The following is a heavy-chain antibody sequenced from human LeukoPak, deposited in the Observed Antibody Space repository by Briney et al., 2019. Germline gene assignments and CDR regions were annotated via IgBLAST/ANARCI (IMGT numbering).Heavy chain of an antibody. Sequence: GGSLRLSCAASGFTFSSYGVHWVRHAPGKGLEWVAVILYDGSNKYYADSVKGRFTISRDNSKNTLYLQMNSVTAENTALYYCAKDPVAGYCSSTSGYHGAYFDYWGQGTLVTVSS. J-gene: IGHJ4*02. CDR3: AKDPVAGYCSSTSGYHGAYFDY. CDR2: ILYDGSNK. V-gene: IGHV3-30*18. D-gene: IGHD2-2*01. CDR1: GFTFSSYG.